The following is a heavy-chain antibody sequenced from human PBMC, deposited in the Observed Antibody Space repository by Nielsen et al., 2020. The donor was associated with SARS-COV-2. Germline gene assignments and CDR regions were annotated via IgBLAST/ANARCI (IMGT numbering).Heavy chain of an antibody. CDR3: ERRTTVNNYFDY. J-gene: IGHJ4*02. Sequence: SKTLSLTCYVSGASINGYYWNWVRQSPGKELEWIGQINYSGTTKYNPSLMGRGAIYVDTSINPFSLKLESVHAADTGVYYCERRTTVNNYFDYWGQGTLVTVSS. CDR2: INYSGTT. V-gene: IGHV4-59*01. CDR1: GASINGYY. D-gene: IGHD4-17*01.